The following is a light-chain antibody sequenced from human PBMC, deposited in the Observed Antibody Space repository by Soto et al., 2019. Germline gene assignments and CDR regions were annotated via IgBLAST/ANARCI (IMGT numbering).Light chain of an antibody. CDR1: QSVSSY. Sequence: EIVLTQSPATLSLSPGERATLSCRASQSVSSYLAWYQQKPGQAPRLLIYDASNRATGIPARFSGSGSGTEFDLAISSLEPEDFAVYYCQQRSNWPCTFGQGTKVEIK. CDR3: QQRSNWPCT. J-gene: IGKJ1*01. V-gene: IGKV3-11*01. CDR2: DAS.